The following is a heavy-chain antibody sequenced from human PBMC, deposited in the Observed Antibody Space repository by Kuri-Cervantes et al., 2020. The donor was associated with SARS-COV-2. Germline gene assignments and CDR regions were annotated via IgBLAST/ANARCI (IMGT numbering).Heavy chain of an antibody. CDR3: AKDPNGDYDGAFDF. V-gene: IGHV3-23*01. Sequence: GESLKISCAPSGFTFSRYAMIWVRQAPGKGLEWISAIRGGGYTTYYADSVKGRFTISRDNFKNTLYLQMNNLRAEDTAVYYCAKDPNGDYDGAFDFWGQGTLVTVSS. J-gene: IGHJ3*01. D-gene: IGHD4-17*01. CDR1: GFTFSRYA. CDR2: IRGGGYTT.